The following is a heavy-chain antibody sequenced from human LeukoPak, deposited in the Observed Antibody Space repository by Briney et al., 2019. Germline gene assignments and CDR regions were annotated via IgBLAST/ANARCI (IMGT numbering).Heavy chain of an antibody. D-gene: IGHD6-13*01. CDR2: IWYDGSNK. Sequence: GGSLRLSCAASGFTFSSYSMNWVRQAPGKGLEWVAVIWYDGSNKYYADSVKGRFTISRDNSKNTLYLQMNSLRAEDTAVYYCARDSSSWLSYYFDYWGQGTLVTVSS. CDR3: ARDSSSWLSYYFDY. V-gene: IGHV3-33*08. J-gene: IGHJ4*02. CDR1: GFTFSSYS.